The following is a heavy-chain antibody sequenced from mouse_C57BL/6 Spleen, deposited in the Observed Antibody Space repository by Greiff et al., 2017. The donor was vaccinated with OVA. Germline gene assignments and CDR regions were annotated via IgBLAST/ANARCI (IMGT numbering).Heavy chain of an antibody. Sequence: QVQLQQSGAELAKPGASVKLSCKASGYTFTSYWMHWVKQRPGQGLEWIGYINPSSGSTKYNQKFKDKATLTADKSSSTAYMQLSSLTSEDSAVYSVASEDYGNPGYYAMDYWGQGTSVTVSS. D-gene: IGHD2-1*01. CDR3: ASEDYGNPGYYAMDY. J-gene: IGHJ4*01. CDR2: INPSSGST. V-gene: IGHV1-7*01. CDR1: GYTFTSYW.